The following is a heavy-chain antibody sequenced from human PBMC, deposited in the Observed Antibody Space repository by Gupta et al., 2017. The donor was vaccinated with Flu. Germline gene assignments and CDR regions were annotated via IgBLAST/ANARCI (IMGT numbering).Heavy chain of an antibody. Sequence: QVHLVQSGAEMKKPGSSVKVSCRTSGVTFSSYAINWVRQAPGQGLEWMGGILPISGTPNYAQRFRGRVTLTADESTSTAYMELNSLRPEDTAVYYCARKGGGQCSSGNCYSLDFWGQGSLVTVSS. D-gene: IGHD2-15*01. CDR2: ILPISGTP. J-gene: IGHJ4*02. CDR1: GVTFSSYA. V-gene: IGHV1-69*01. CDR3: ARKGGGQCSSGNCYSLDF.